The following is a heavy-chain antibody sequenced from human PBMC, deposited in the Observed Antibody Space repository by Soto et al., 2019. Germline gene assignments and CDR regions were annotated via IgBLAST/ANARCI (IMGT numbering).Heavy chain of an antibody. CDR1: GYTLVELS. D-gene: IGHD3-3*01. V-gene: IGHV1-24*01. CDR3: TTGQRPIRFLEWLSRYYFDY. Sequence: QLQLVQSGAEVKKPGASVKVSCKVSGYTLVELSMHWVRQAPGKGLEWMGGYDPEDGETIYAQTFQGRVTMTEDISTDTAYMELSSLRSEDTAVYYCTTGQRPIRFLEWLSRYYFDYWGQGTLVTVSS. J-gene: IGHJ4*02. CDR2: YDPEDGET.